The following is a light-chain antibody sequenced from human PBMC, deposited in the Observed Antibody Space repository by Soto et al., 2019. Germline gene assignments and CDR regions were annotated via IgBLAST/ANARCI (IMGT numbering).Light chain of an antibody. CDR3: QSYDRSLTGLYV. Sequence: QSVLTQPPSVSGAPGQRVTISCTGSSSNIGAGYDVHWYHQLPGTAPKLLIYRNNNRPSGVPDRFNGSKSGTSASLAITGLQAEYEADYYCQSYDRSLTGLYVFGTGTKLTVL. CDR2: RNN. CDR1: SSNIGAGYD. V-gene: IGLV1-40*01. J-gene: IGLJ1*01.